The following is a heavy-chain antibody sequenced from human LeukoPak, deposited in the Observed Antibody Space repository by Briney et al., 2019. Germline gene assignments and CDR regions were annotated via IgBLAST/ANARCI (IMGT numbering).Heavy chain of an antibody. Sequence: SVKVSCKASGGIFSSYAINWVRQAPGQGLEWMGGIIPIFGTSNYAQKFQGRVTITADESTSTAYMELSSLRSEDTAVYYCAKVRRVNRYSGSYYYFDYWGQGTLVTVSS. CDR1: GGIFSSYA. CDR3: AKVRRVNRYSGSYYYFDY. D-gene: IGHD1-26*01. J-gene: IGHJ4*02. CDR2: IIPIFGTS. V-gene: IGHV1-69*13.